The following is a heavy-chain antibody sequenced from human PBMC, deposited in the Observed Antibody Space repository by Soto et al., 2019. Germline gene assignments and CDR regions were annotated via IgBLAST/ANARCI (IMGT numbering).Heavy chain of an antibody. CDR3: ARGLTYCSSTTCAETRFDP. CDR2: INQSGST. J-gene: IGHJ5*02. CDR1: AGSFSDNY. D-gene: IGHD2-2*01. Sequence: SETLSLTCAVYAGSFSDNYWSWIRQPPWRGLEWIGEINQSGSTNYNPSLKSRVTISVDTSKNQFSLKLSSVTAADTAVYYCARGLTYCSSTTCAETRFDPWGQGTLVTVSS. V-gene: IGHV4-34*01.